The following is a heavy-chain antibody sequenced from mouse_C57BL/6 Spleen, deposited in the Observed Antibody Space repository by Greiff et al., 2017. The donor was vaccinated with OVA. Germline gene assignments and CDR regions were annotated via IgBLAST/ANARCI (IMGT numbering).Heavy chain of an antibody. J-gene: IGHJ4*01. CDR2: LAPETGDT. CDR1: GFNIKDDY. CDR3: IPYYSNYGGGAMDY. D-gene: IGHD2-5*01. Sequence: VHVKQSGAELVRPGASVKLSCTASGFNIKDDYMHWVQQRPEQGLEWIGWLAPETGDTEYASKFQGKATITADTSSNTAYLQLSSLTSEDTAVYDCIPYYSNYGGGAMDYWGQGTSGTGSS. V-gene: IGHV14-4*01.